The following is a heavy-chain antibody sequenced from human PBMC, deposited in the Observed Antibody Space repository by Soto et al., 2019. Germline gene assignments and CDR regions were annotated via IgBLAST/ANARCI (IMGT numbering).Heavy chain of an antibody. CDR1: GFAFSNSW. V-gene: IGHV3-7*01. Sequence: GGSLRLSCAASGFAFSNSWMSWVRQAPGKGLEWVANMKEDGTEIWYMDSVKGRFTISRDNAKNFLYLQMNNLRVEDTAAYYCAKGVPSPTQHAFDIWGQGTMVTVSS. CDR2: MKEDGTEI. CDR3: AKGVPSPTQHAFDI. J-gene: IGHJ3*02.